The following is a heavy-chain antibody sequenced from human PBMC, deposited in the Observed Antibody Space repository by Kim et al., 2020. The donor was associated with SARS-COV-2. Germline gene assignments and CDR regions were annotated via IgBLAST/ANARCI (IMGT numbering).Heavy chain of an antibody. CDR1: GYSFTSYW. Sequence: GESLKISCKGSGYSFTSYWISWVRQMPGKGLEWMGRIDPSDSYTNYSTSFQGHVTISADKSISTAYLQWSSLKASDTAMYYCARHGRTYYYDSSGYYRIGYYYYGMDVWGEGNTFTVSS. J-gene: IGHJ6*04. CDR2: IDPSDSYT. V-gene: IGHV5-10-1*01. D-gene: IGHD3-22*01. CDR3: ARHGRTYYYDSSGYYRIGYYYYGMDV.